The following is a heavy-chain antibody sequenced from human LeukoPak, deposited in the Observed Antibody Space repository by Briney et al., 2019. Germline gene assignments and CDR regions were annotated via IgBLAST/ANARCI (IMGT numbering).Heavy chain of an antibody. Sequence: PSETLSLTCAVYGESFGGYFWTWIRQPPGKGLEWIGEINHSGIINYNPFLKSRVTISVDTSKNQFSLKVTSLTAADTAVYYCARAPGTVAIDYWGQGTLVTVSS. CDR3: ARAPGTVAIDY. D-gene: IGHD5-12*01. J-gene: IGHJ4*02. CDR2: INHSGII. CDR1: GESFGGYF. V-gene: IGHV4-34*01.